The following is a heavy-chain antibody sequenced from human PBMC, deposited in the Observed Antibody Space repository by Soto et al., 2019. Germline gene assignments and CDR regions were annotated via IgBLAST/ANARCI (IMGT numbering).Heavy chain of an antibody. J-gene: IGHJ5*02. Sequence: GASVKVSCKASGYTFTSYGISWVRQAPGQGLEWMGWISAYNGNTNYAQKLQGRVTMTTDTSTSTAYMELRSLRSDDTAVYYCARRVLAAAGTKWFDPSCQGTLVTVSS. CDR2: ISAYNGNT. CDR3: ARRVLAAAGTKWFDP. D-gene: IGHD6-13*01. V-gene: IGHV1-18*01. CDR1: GYTFTSYG.